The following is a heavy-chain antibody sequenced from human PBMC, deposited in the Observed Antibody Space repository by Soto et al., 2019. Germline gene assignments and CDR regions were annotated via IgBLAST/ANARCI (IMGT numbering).Heavy chain of an antibody. CDR3: ARKSRYYGSGSYYHYFDY. CDR2: INHSGST. D-gene: IGHD3-10*01. Sequence: SETLSLTCAFYGGSFSGYYWSWIRQPPGKGLEWIGEINHSGSTNYNPSLKSRVTISVDTSKNQFSLKLSSVTAADTAVYYCARKSRYYGSGSYYHYFDYWGQGTLVTVSS. CDR1: GGSFSGYY. V-gene: IGHV4-34*01. J-gene: IGHJ4*02.